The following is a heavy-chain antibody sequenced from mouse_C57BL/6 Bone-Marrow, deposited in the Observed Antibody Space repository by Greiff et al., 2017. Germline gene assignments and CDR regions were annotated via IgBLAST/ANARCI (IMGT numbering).Heavy chain of an antibody. V-gene: IGHV1-64*01. D-gene: IGHD1-1*01. Sequence: VQLQQPGAELVKPGASVKLSCKASGYTFTSYWMHWVKQRPGQGLEWIGMIHPNSGSTNYNEKFKSKATLTVDKSSSTAYMQLSSLTSEDSADYDCARGGSSFWYFDVWGTGTTVTVSS. J-gene: IGHJ1*03. CDR1: GYTFTSYW. CDR3: ARGGSSFWYFDV. CDR2: IHPNSGST.